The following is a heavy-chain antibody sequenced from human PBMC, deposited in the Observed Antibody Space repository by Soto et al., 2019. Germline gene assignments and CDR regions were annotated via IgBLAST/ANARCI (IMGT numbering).Heavy chain of an antibody. D-gene: IGHD3-22*01. V-gene: IGHV3-21*01. CDR3: ASTPMKHWQPGVDY. Sequence: GGSLRLSCAASGFTFSSYSMNWVRQAPGKGLEWVSSISSSSSYIYYADSVKGRSTISRDNAKNSLYLQMNSLRAEDTAVYYCASTPMKHWQPGVDYWGQGTLVTVSS. CDR1: GFTFSSYS. CDR2: ISSSSSYI. J-gene: IGHJ4*02.